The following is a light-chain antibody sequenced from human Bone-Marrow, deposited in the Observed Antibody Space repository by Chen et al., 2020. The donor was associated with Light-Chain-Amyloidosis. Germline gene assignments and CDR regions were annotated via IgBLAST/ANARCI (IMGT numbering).Light chain of an antibody. CDR3: QVWDRSSDRPV. CDR1: NIGSIS. CDR2: DNS. V-gene: IGLV3-21*03. J-gene: IGLJ3*02. Sequence: SYVLTQPSSVSVAPGKKATIAGGGNNIGSISVHWYQQTPGQAPLLVDYDNSARPSGIPERLSGANSGNTANLTISRVEAGDEAEYYCQVWDRSSDRPVFGGGTKLTVL.